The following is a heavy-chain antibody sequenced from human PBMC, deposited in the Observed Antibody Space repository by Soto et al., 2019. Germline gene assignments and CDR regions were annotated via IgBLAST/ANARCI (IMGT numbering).Heavy chain of an antibody. CDR1: GYTFSSYG. Sequence: ASVKVSCKASGYTFSSYGISWVRQAPGQGPEGMGWISAYNGNSNYAEKFQGRVTMTRNTSISTAYMELSSLRSEDTAVYYCARGQEYLGAFDIWGQGTMVTVSS. J-gene: IGHJ3*02. V-gene: IGHV1-18*01. CDR3: ARGQEYLGAFDI. CDR2: ISAYNGNS.